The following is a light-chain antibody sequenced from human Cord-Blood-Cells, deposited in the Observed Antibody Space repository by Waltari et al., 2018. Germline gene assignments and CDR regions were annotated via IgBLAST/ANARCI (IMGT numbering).Light chain of an antibody. J-gene: IGKJ3*01. CDR3: QQYYSTPFT. CDR2: WAS. CDR1: QTVLYSSNNNNY. Sequence: DIVMTQYPDSLAVSLGERAPINCKSSQTVLYSSNNNNYLAWYQQKPGKPPKLLIYWASTRESGVPARFSGSGSGTDFTLTISSLQAEDVAVYYCQQYYSTPFTFGPGTKVDIK. V-gene: IGKV4-1*01.